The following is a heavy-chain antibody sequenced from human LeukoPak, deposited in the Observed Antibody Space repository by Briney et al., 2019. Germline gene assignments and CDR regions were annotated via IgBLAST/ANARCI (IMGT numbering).Heavy chain of an antibody. V-gene: IGHV3-11*05. D-gene: IGHD4/OR15-4a*01. Sequence: GGSLRLSCATSGFTFSDFYMSWIRQAPGKGLEWISYISSSGSSTNYADSVKGRFTISRDNAKNSLYLQMNSLRAEDTAVYYCAKEVRSGYYFDSWGQGTLVTVSS. J-gene: IGHJ4*02. CDR2: ISSSGSST. CDR3: AKEVRSGYYFDS. CDR1: GFTFSDFY.